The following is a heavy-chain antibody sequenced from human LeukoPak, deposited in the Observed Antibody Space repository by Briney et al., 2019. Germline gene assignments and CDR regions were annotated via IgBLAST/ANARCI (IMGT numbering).Heavy chain of an antibody. D-gene: IGHD3-10*01. CDR3: ARDRGPRTGFMVREAYDY. CDR1: GFTFSSFG. CDR2: ISSDGSNK. Sequence: GGSLRLSCAASGFTFSSFGMHWVRQAPGKGLKWVALISSDGSNKYYADSVKGRFSISRDNSRNTLYLRMNSLRAEDTAVYYCARDRGPRTGFMVREAYDYWGQGTLVTVSS. J-gene: IGHJ4*02. V-gene: IGHV3-30-3*01.